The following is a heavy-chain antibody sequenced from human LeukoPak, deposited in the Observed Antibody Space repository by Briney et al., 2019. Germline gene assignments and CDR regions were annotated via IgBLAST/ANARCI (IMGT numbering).Heavy chain of an antibody. V-gene: IGHV4-59*01. D-gene: IGHD2-2*01. J-gene: IGHJ5*02. CDR1: GGSISSYY. Sequence: SETLSLTCTVSGGSISSYYWSWIRQPPGKGLEWIGYIYYSGSTNYNPSLKSRVTISVDTSKNQFSLKLSSVTAADTAVYYCARARGDRIVVVPAAIGYWFDPWGQGTLVTVSS. CDR2: IYYSGST. CDR3: ARARGDRIVVVPAAIGYWFDP.